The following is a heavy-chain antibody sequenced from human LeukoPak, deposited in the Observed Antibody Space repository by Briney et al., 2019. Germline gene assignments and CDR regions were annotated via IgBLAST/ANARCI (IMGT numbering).Heavy chain of an antibody. Sequence: PGGSLRLSCAASGFTFSNYGMNCVRQAPGKGLEWVSYISSSSSYIYYADSVKGRFTISRDNAKNSLYLQMNSLRAEDTAVYYCAKVLEQLVPDYWGQGTVVTVSS. J-gene: IGHJ4*02. V-gene: IGHV3-21*01. CDR1: GFTFSNYG. D-gene: IGHD6-6*01. CDR2: ISSSSSYI. CDR3: AKVLEQLVPDY.